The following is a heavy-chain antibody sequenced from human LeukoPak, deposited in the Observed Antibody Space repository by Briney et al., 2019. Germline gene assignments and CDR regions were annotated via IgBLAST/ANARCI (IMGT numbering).Heavy chain of an antibody. CDR2: MKVDGSDI. D-gene: IGHD1-7*01. J-gene: IGHJ3*02. CDR1: GFTFTNDF. CDR3: AKDGAYNWNYGSSAFDI. Sequence: GGSLRLSCAASGFTFTNDFLTWVRQAPGKGLEWVANMKVDGSDIHYVDSVKGRFTISRDNAKNSLYLQMNSLRAEDMALYYCAKDGAYNWNYGSSAFDIWGQGTMVTVSS. V-gene: IGHV3-7*03.